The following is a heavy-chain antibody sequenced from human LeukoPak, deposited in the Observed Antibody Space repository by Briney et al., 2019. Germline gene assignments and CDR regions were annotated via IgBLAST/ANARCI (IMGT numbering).Heavy chain of an antibody. Sequence: GGSLRLSCAASGFTFSNYWMTWVRQAPGKGLEWVSSISSSSSYIYYADSVKGRFTISRDNAKNSLYLQMNSLRAEDTAVYYCAKGGYYGFDYWGQGTLVTVSS. CDR2: ISSSSSYI. D-gene: IGHD3-10*01. CDR3: AKGGYYGFDY. V-gene: IGHV3-21*01. J-gene: IGHJ4*02. CDR1: GFTFSNYW.